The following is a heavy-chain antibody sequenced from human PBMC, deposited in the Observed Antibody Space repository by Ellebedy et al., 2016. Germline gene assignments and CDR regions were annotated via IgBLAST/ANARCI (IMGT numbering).Heavy chain of an antibody. CDR1: GYSFTDYW. J-gene: IGHJ4*02. Sequence: GESLKISCNGSGYSFTDYWIGWVRQMPGKGLEWMGVIYPGDSDTRYSPSFEGQVTVSADKSISTAYLQWSSLKASDTAMYYCGRIGAGMVIWGFDYWGQGTLVTVSS. V-gene: IGHV5-51*01. CDR2: IYPGDSDT. CDR3: GRIGAGMVIWGFDY. D-gene: IGHD3-3*01.